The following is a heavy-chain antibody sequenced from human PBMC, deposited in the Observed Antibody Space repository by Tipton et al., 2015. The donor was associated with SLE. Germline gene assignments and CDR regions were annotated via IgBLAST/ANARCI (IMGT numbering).Heavy chain of an antibody. CDR2: IHEDGGEK. D-gene: IGHD6-19*01. CDR3: ARAPTISVAGTTDPFGMDV. V-gene: IGHV3-7*01. CDR1: GFTFSRHW. Sequence: SLRLSCAASGFTFSRHWMSWVRQPLGQGLEWVANIHEDGGEKYYVDSVKGRLTISRDNAKNTLYLQMRSLRVEDTGIYYCARAPTISVAGTTDPFGMDVWGPGTRVTVSS. J-gene: IGHJ6*02.